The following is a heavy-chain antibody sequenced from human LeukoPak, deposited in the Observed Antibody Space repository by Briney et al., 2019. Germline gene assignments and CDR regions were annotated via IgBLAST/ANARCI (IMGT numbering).Heavy chain of an antibody. CDR3: ANWGTMGY. V-gene: IGHV3-23*01. Sequence: GESLRLSCAASGFTFSAYAMSWVRQAPGKGLEWVSAISGNSNKTYYADSVKGRFTISRDNSKNTLYLQMTSLRVEDTAIYYCANWGTMGYWGQGTRVTVSS. CDR2: ISGNSNKT. CDR1: GFTFSAYA. D-gene: IGHD1-1*01. J-gene: IGHJ4*02.